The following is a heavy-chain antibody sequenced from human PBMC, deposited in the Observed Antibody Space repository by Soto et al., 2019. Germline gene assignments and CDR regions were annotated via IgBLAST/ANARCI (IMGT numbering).Heavy chain of an antibody. Sequence: QVQLVQSGTEVKKTGSSVKVSCKASGGTFSTFGISWVRQAPGQGLEWMGGIIPFFGTARYSQKFEDRITITADKSTNTVYMALRSLTSEDTAIYYCAKSAPMDAGDKYYYDFWGQGALVTVSS. CDR3: AKSAPMDAGDKYYYDF. CDR2: IIPFFGTA. CDR1: GGTFSTFG. D-gene: IGHD4-17*01. J-gene: IGHJ4*02. V-gene: IGHV1-69*06.